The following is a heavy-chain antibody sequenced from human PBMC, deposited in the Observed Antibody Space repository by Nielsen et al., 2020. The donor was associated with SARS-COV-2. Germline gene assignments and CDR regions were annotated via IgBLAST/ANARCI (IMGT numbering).Heavy chain of an antibody. J-gene: IGHJ4*02. CDR2: IYHSGST. V-gene: IGHV4-4*02. D-gene: IGHD3-22*01. CDR1: GGSISSSNW. Sequence: SETLSLTCAISGGSISSSNWWSWVRQPPGKGLEWIGEIYHSGSTNYNTSLKSRVTISQDKSKNQFSLTLSSVTAADTAVYYCARDHGDYDSSGYYFDYWGQGTLVTVSS. CDR3: ARDHGDYDSSGYYFDY.